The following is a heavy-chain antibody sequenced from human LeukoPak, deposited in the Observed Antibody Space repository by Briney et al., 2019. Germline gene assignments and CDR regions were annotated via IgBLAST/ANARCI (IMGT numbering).Heavy chain of an antibody. V-gene: IGHV1-2*02. J-gene: IGHJ4*02. CDR3: AREMELRDSGTYYFDY. Sequence: ASVKVSCKASGYTFSDYYIHWVRQAPGQGLEWMGWIDPNSGGTNSAQKLQGRVTMTTDTSTSTAYMEVRSLRSDDTAVYYCAREMELRDSGTYYFDYWGQGTLVTVSS. D-gene: IGHD1-26*01. CDR1: GYTFSDYY. CDR2: IDPNSGGT.